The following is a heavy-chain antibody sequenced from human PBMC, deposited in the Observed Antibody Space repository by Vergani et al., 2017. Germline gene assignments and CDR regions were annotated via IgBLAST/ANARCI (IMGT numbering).Heavy chain of an antibody. Sequence: QVQLQQWGAGLLKPSETLSLTCAVYGGSFSGYYWSWIRQPPGKGLEWIGEINHSGNTNYNPSLKSRVTISVDTSKNQFSLKLSSVTAADTAVYYCARGNRKITMVRGVIPHFDYWGQGTLVTVSS. D-gene: IGHD3-10*01. V-gene: IGHV4-34*01. J-gene: IGHJ4*02. CDR2: INHSGNT. CDR1: GGSFSGYY. CDR3: ARGNRKITMVRGVIPHFDY.